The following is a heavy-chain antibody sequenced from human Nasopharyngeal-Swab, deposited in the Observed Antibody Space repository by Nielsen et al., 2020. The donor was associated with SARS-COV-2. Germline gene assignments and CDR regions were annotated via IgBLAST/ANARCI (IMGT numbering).Heavy chain of an antibody. J-gene: IGHJ3*01. D-gene: IGHD3-22*01. Sequence: GGSLRLSCVASGFTFDEHAMHWVRQAPGKGLEWVAGISWNSGGIGYADSVKGRFTISRDNAENFLHLQMNSLRPDDTALYYCVRDKSSGYYNDDAFDVWGQGTVVTVSS. CDR2: ISWNSGGI. CDR1: GFTFDEHA. CDR3: VRDKSSGYYNDDAFDV. V-gene: IGHV3-9*01.